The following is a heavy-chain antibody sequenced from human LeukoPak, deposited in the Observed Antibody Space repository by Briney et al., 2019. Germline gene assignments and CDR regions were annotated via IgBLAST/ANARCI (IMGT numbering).Heavy chain of an antibody. CDR1: GDSISSYY. Sequence: SETLSLTCIVSGDSISSYYWSWIRQPPGKGLEWIGDIYFSGSTNYNPSLKSRVTISVDTSKNQFSLKLTSVTAADTAVYFCARSLYTSYKSFHYWGPGTLVTVSS. J-gene: IGHJ1*01. CDR2: IYFSGST. CDR3: ARSLYTSYKSFHY. D-gene: IGHD3-16*01. V-gene: IGHV4-59*01.